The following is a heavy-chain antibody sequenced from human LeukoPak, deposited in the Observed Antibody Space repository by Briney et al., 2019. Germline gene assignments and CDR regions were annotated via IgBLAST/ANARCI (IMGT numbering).Heavy chain of an antibody. D-gene: IGHD5-12*01. CDR1: GYTFTGYY. J-gene: IGHJ4*02. Sequence: EASVKVSFTASGYTFTGYYMHWVRQAPGQGLEWMGWINPNSGGTNYAQKFQGRVTMTRDTSISTAYMELSRLRSDDTAVYYCARYSGYDPFDYWGQGTLVTVSS. V-gene: IGHV1-2*02. CDR2: INPNSGGT. CDR3: ARYSGYDPFDY.